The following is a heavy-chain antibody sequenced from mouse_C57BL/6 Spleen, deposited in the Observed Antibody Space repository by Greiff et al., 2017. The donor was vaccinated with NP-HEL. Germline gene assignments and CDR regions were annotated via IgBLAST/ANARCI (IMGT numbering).Heavy chain of an antibody. CDR2: ISSGGSYT. V-gene: IGHV5-6*01. Sequence: EVQGVESGGDLVKPGGSLKLSCAASGFTFSSYGMSWVRQTPDKRLEWVATISSGGSYTYYPDSVKGRFTISRDNAKNTLYLQMSSLKSEDTAMYYCARWNSEGTYYAMDYWGQGTSVTVSS. D-gene: IGHD3-1*01. J-gene: IGHJ4*01. CDR1: GFTFSSYG. CDR3: ARWNSEGTYYAMDY.